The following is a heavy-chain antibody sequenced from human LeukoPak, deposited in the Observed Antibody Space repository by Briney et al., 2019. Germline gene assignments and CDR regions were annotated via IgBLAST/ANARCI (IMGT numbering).Heavy chain of an antibody. CDR1: GGSISSYY. D-gene: IGHD3-22*01. J-gene: IGHJ5*02. Sequence: SETLSLTCTVSGGSISSYYWRWIRQPPGKGLEWVGYIYYSESTNYNPSLKSRVTISVDTSKNQISLKLSSVTAADTAVYYCARDGEVEDSSGYIWFDPWGQGTLVTVSS. CDR3: ARDGEVEDSSGYIWFDP. V-gene: IGHV4-59*01. CDR2: IYYSEST.